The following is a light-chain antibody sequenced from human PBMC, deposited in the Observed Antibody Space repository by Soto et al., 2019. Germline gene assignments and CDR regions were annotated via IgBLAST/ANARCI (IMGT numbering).Light chain of an antibody. CDR2: EVY. CDR3: SSSTTSSTLV. V-gene: IGLV2-14*01. J-gene: IGLJ1*01. CDR1: SSDVGGYNS. Sequence: QPVLTQPASVSGSPGQSITIPCTGTSSDVGGYNSVSWYQQHPGKAPKLMIYEVYSRPSGISGRFSGFKSGNTASLTISGLQAEDEADYYCSSSTTSSTLVFGTGTKLTVL.